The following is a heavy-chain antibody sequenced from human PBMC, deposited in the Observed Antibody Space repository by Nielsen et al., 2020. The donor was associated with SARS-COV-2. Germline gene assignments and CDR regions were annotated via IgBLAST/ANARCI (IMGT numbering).Heavy chain of an antibody. CDR1: GITFSTSS. CDR3: AINWNLDY. Sequence: GESLKISCVASGITFSTSSMNWVRQAPGKGLEWVSSISSSSYIYYADSVKGRFTISRDNSKNTLYLQMNSLRAEDTAVYYCAINWNLDYWGQGTLVTVSS. CDR2: ISSSSYI. J-gene: IGHJ4*02. V-gene: IGHV3-21*04. D-gene: IGHD1-20*01.